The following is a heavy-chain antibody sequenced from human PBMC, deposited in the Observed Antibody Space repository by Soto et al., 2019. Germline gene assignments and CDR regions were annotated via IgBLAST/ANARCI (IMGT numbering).Heavy chain of an antibody. Sequence: VQLLESGGGLVQPGGSLRLSCAASGFTFSSYAMSWVRQAPGKGLEWVSAISGSGGGTYYADSVKGRFTISRDNSKNTLYLQMDSLRAEDTALYYCAKIGSTAVTTTAIDYWGQGTLVTVSS. J-gene: IGHJ4*02. CDR2: ISGSGGGT. D-gene: IGHD4-17*01. V-gene: IGHV3-23*01. CDR1: GFTFSSYA. CDR3: AKIGSTAVTTTAIDY.